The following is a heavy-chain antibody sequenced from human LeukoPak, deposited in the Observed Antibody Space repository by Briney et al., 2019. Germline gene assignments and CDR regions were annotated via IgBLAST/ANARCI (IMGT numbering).Heavy chain of an antibody. CDR3: AKDYFDY. V-gene: IGHV3-30*18. Sequence: PGGSLRLSCAASGFTFSSYGMHWVRQAPGKGLEWVAVISYDGSSKYYADSVKGRFTTSRDNSKNTLYLQMNSLRAEDTAVYYCAKDYFDYWGQGTLVTVSS. CDR1: GFTFSSYG. CDR2: ISYDGSSK. J-gene: IGHJ4*02.